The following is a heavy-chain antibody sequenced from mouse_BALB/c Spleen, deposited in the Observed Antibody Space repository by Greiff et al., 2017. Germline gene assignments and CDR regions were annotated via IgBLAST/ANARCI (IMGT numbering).Heavy chain of an antibody. CDR3: ARNEVVARSYWYFDV. CDR2: IWSGGST. V-gene: IGHV2-2*02. D-gene: IGHD1-1*01. J-gene: IGHJ1*01. Sequence: VQRVESGPGLVQPSQSLSITCTVSGFSLTSYGVHWVRQSPGKGLEWLGVIWSGGSTDYNAAFISRLSISKDNSKSQVFFKMNSLQANDTAIYYCARNEVVARSYWYFDVWGAGTTVTVSS. CDR1: GFSLTSYG.